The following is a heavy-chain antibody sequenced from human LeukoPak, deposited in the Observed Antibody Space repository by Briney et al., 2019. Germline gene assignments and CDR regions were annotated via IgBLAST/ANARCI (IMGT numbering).Heavy chain of an antibody. CDR3: ARDRVDSSGYFDY. D-gene: IGHD3-22*01. J-gene: IGHJ4*02. CDR1: GFTFSSYV. V-gene: IGHV3-30-3*01. CDR2: ISYDGSNK. Sequence: GGSLRLSCAASGFTFSSYVMHWVRQAPGKGLEWAAVISYDGSNKYYADSVKGRFTISRDNSKNTLYLQMNSLRAEDTAVYYCARDRVDSSGYFDYWGQGTLVTVSS.